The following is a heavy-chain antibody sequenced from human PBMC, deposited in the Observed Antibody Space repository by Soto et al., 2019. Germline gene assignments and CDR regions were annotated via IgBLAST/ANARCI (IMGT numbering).Heavy chain of an antibody. Sequence: QVQLVESGGGVVQPGRSLRLSCAASGFTFSTYAMHWVRQPPGKGLEWVAVVSFDGSSKYYEDSVRGRFTISRDNSKNTLYLKMNSLRTEGTAVYYCARERYRNTNCPDYWGQGSLVTVSS. CDR1: GFTFSTYA. CDR3: ARERYRNTNCPDY. J-gene: IGHJ4*02. CDR2: VSFDGSSK. D-gene: IGHD2-2*01. V-gene: IGHV3-30-3*01.